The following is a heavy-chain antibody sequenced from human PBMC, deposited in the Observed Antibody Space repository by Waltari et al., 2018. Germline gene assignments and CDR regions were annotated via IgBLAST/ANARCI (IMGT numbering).Heavy chain of an antibody. J-gene: IGHJ4*02. Sequence: EVKLLESGGGLVQPGGSLRLSCAASGFTFSSYAMSWVRQAPGKGLEWVSAISGSGGSTYYADSVKGRFTISRDNSKNTLYLQMNSLRAEDTAVYYCATIAVAYKYFDYWGQGTLVTVSS. CDR2: ISGSGGST. CDR3: ATIAVAYKYFDY. D-gene: IGHD6-19*01. V-gene: IGHV3-23*01. CDR1: GFTFSSYA.